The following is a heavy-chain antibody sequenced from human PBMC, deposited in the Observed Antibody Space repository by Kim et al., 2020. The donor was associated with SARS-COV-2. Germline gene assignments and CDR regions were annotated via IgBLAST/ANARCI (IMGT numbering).Heavy chain of an antibody. J-gene: IGHJ6*02. Sequence: ASVKVSCKASGYTFTSYGISWVRQAPGQGLEWMGWISAYNGNTNYAQKLQGRVTMTKDTSTSTVYMELRSLRSDDTAVYYCARDEDQNSSWYGSTFYYGLDVWGQGTMVTVSS. CDR1: GYTFTSYG. D-gene: IGHD6-13*01. CDR2: ISAYNGNT. CDR3: ARDEDQNSSWYGSTFYYGLDV. V-gene: IGHV1-18*01.